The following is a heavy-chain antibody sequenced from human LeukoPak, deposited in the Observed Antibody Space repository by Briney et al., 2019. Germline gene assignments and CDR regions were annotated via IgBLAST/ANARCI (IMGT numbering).Heavy chain of an antibody. J-gene: IGHJ4*02. CDR2: INHSGST. CDR1: GGSFSGYY. Sequence: SETLSLTCSVYGGSFSGYYWSWLRQPPGKGLEGIGEINHSGSTNYNPSLKSRVTISVDTSKNQFSLKLSSVTAADTAVYYCARGVYIAAAQYAYWGQGTLVTVSS. D-gene: IGHD6-13*01. CDR3: ARGVYIAAAQYAY. V-gene: IGHV4-34*01.